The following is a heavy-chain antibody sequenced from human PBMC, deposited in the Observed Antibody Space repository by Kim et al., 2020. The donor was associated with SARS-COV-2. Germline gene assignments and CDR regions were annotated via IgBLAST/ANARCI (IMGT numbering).Heavy chain of an antibody. J-gene: IGHJ4*02. CDR1: GFTFSSYA. CDR2: ISYDGSNK. Sequence: GGSLRLSCAASGFTFSSYAMHWVRQAPGKGLEWVAVISYDGSNKYYADSVKGRFTISRDNSKNTLYLQMNSLRAEDTAVYYCARDGEVPYFDYWGQGTLVTVSS. CDR3: ARDGEVPYFDY. V-gene: IGHV3-30*04. D-gene: IGHD3-3*01.